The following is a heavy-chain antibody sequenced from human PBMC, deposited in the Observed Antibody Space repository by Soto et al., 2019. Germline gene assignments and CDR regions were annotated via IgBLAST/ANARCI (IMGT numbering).Heavy chain of an antibody. CDR2: IVGGSGNT. CDR1: GVTFSTSA. J-gene: IGHJ6*02. V-gene: IGHV1-58*01. CDR3: EARRSGLYAMDV. Sequence: MQLVQSGPEVKKPGTSVKVSCKASGVTFSTSAVQWVRQARGQRPEWMGWIVGGSGNTNYAQNSQERVIITRDMSTSTVYMELSSLRSDDTAVYFCEARRSGLYAMDVWGQGTTVTVSS. D-gene: IGHD1-26*01.